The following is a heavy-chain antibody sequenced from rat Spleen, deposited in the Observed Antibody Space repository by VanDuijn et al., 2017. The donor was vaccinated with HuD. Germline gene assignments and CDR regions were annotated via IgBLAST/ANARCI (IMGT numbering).Heavy chain of an antibody. V-gene: IGHV2-72*01. CDR1: GFSLTTYH. J-gene: IGHJ2*01. D-gene: IGHD1-1*01. Sequence: QVQLKESGPGLVQPSQTLSLSCTVSGFSLTTYHVSWVRQPPGKSLVWMGTIWAGGGINYNSAVQSRLSISRDTSKSQVFLKMNSLQPEGTGTYYWARHDDSGDVDFEYWGQGVMVTVSS. CDR2: IWAGGGI. CDR3: ARHDDSGDVDFEY.